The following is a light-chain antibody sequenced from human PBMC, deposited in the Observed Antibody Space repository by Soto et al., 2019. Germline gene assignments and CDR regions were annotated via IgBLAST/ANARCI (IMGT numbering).Light chain of an antibody. Sequence: ETVLTQSPATLSLSPGERATLSCRASQSIGTYLAWYQQRPGQAPRLIIYGASNRATGIPARFSGSGSGTDFTLTISSLEPEDFAVYYCQQRIHWPPFTFGPGTKVDLK. CDR2: GAS. CDR1: QSIGTY. J-gene: IGKJ3*01. CDR3: QQRIHWPPFT. V-gene: IGKV3-11*01.